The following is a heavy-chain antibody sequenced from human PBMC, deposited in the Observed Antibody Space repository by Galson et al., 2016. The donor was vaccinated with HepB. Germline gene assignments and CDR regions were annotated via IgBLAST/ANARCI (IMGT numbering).Heavy chain of an antibody. J-gene: IGHJ4*02. V-gene: IGHV3-30*03. D-gene: IGHD1-1*01. CDR3: TTESHWLTWADS. CDR2: ISGNGNIK. CDR1: GLTFNYCG. Sequence: LRLSCAASGLTFNYCGFHWVRQAPGEGLEWVALISGNGNIKMYAESVRGRFTISRDDSKNTVYLQMNSLRLEDTAVYYCTTESHWLTWADSWGQGTLV.